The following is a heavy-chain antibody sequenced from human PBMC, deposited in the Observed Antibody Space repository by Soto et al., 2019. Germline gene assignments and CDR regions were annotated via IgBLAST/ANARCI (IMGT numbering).Heavy chain of an antibody. D-gene: IGHD6-19*01. CDR3: ARESAGTHSSGWYDMDV. CDR1: GFTFSSYG. CDR2: IWYDGSNK. Sequence: VQLLESGGGLVQPGGSLRLSCAASGFTFSSYGMHWVRQAPGKGLEWVAVIWYDGSNKYYADSVKGRFTISRDNSKNTLYLQMNSLRAEDTAVYYCARESAGTHSSGWYDMDVWGQGTTVTVSS. V-gene: IGHV3-33*08. J-gene: IGHJ6*03.